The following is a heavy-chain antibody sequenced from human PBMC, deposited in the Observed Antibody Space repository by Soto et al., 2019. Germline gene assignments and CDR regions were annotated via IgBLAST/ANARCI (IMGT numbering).Heavy chain of an antibody. V-gene: IGHV4-39*01. CDR1: GGSISSSSYY. CDR3: ARRRPNYFDY. CDR2: IYYSGST. Sequence: QLQLQESGPGLVKPSETLSLTCTVSGGSISSSSYYWGWIRQPPGKGLEWIGSIYYSGSTYYNPPLXGXAXIXIDTSKNQFSLKLSSVPAADTAVYYCARRRPNYFDYWGQGTLVTVSS. J-gene: IGHJ4*02.